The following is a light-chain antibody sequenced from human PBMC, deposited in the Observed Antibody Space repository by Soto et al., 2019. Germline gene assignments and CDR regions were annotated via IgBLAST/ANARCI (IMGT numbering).Light chain of an antibody. CDR2: KAS. V-gene: IGKV1-5*03. J-gene: IGKJ1*01. Sequence: DIEMTQSPSTLSASVGDRVTITCRASQSISSWLAWYQQKPGKTPKLLIYKASNLESGAPSRFSGSGSGTEFTLTISSLQSDDFATYYCQQYKDYETFGQGTKVEIK. CDR1: QSISSW. CDR3: QQYKDYET.